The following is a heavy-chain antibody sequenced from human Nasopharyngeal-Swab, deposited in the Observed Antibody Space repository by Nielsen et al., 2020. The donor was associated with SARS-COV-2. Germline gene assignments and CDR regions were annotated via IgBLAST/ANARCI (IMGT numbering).Heavy chain of an antibody. J-gene: IGHJ4*02. CDR1: GFTFRNND. Sequence: GESLKISCAASGFTFRNNDMHWVRQGTGKGLEWASGIGRGGDIYYADSVKGRFTTSRDNDKSSLHLQMNNLRAGDTAVYYCVTGIDGWNYWGRGTLVTVSS. D-gene: IGHD5-24*01. V-gene: IGHV3-13*01. CDR2: IGRGGDI. CDR3: VTGIDGWNY.